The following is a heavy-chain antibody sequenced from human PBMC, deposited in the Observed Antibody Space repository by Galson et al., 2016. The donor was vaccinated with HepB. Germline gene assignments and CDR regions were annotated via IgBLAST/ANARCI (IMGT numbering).Heavy chain of an antibody. CDR1: GGTFSSYV. J-gene: IGHJ5*02. Sequence: SVKVSCKASGGTFSSYVISWVRQAPGQGLEWMGGIIPIFGTANYAQKFQGRVTITADKSTSTAYMELSSLRSEDTAVYYCARDGGRYCSSTSCSVVGFDPRGQGTLVTVSS. V-gene: IGHV1-69*06. CDR3: ARDGGRYCSSTSCSVVGFDP. CDR2: IIPIFGTA. D-gene: IGHD2-2*01.